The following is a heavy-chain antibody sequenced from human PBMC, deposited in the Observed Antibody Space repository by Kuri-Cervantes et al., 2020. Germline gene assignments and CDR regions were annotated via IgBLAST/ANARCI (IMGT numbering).Heavy chain of an antibody. CDR2: IIPIFGTA. CDR1: GYTFTGYY. D-gene: IGHD2-2*02. V-gene: IGHV1-69*13. CDR3: AKDLYTTGGVLNYYGMDV. Sequence: SVKVSCKASGYTFTGYYMHWVRQAPGKGLEWMGGIIPIFGTANYAQKFQGRVTITADESTSTAYMELSSLRSEDTALYYCAKDLYTTGGVLNYYGMDVWGQGTTVTVSS. J-gene: IGHJ6*02.